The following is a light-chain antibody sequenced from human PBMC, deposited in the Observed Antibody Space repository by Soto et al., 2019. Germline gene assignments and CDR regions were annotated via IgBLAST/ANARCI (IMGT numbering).Light chain of an antibody. Sequence: DIQMTQSPSSLSAPVGARVTITCRASQIINTWLAWYQQKPGKAPKLLIYRASNLVNGVPSRFSGSGSGTEFTLAISSLQPDDFPIDYGQQYETYSGTFGPGTKVDL. V-gene: IGKV1-5*03. J-gene: IGKJ3*01. CDR1: QIINTW. CDR3: QQYETYSGT. CDR2: RAS.